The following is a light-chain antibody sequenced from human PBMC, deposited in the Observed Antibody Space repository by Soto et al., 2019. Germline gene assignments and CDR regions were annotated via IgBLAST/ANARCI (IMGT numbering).Light chain of an antibody. CDR2: DVG. CDR3: CSYAGSYTRV. J-gene: IGLJ1*01. CDR1: SSDVGGYNY. V-gene: IGLV2-11*01. Sequence: QSALTQPRSVSGSPGQSVTISCTGTSSDVGGYNYVSWYQQHPGKAPKLMIYDVGKRPSGVPDRFSGSKSDNTASLTISGLQADDEADYYCCSYAGSYTRVLGTGTKLTVL.